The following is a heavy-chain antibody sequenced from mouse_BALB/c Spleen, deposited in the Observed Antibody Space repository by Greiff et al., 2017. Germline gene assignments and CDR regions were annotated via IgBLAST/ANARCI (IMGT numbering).Heavy chain of an antibody. CDR2: INPYNDGT. D-gene: IGHD1-1*02. J-gene: IGHJ4*01. CDR3: ARKGWEDAMDY. V-gene: IGHV1-14*01. Sequence: EVQLQHSGPELVKPGASVKMSCKASGYTFNSYVMPWVKQKPGQGLEWIGYINPYNDGTKYNEKFKGKATLTSDKSSSTAYMELSSLTSEDSAVYYCARKGWEDAMDYWGQGTSVTVSS. CDR1: GYTFNSYV.